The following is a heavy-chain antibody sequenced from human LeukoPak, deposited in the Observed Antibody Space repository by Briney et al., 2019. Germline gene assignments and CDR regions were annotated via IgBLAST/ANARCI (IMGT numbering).Heavy chain of an antibody. CDR3: ARGPSSSWYRGYYFDY. V-gene: IGHV3-21*01. Sequence: GGSLRLSCAASGFTFSSYSMNWVRQAPGKGLEWVSSISSSSSYIYYADSVKGPFTISRDNAKNSLYRQMNSLRAEDTAVYYCARGPSSSWYRGYYFDYWGQGTLVTVSS. D-gene: IGHD6-13*01. CDR2: ISSSSSYI. CDR1: GFTFSSYS. J-gene: IGHJ4*02.